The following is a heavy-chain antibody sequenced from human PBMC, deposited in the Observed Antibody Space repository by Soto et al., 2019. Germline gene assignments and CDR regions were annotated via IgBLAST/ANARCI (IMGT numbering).Heavy chain of an antibody. CDR2: IYYSGST. V-gene: IGHV4-39*01. J-gene: IGHJ4*02. CDR1: GGSISSSSYY. CDR3: ARLNGYALFFDY. Sequence: SETLSLTCTVSGGSISSSSYYWGWIRQPPGKGLEWIGSIYYSGSTYYNPSLKSRVTISVDTSKNQFSLKLSSVTAADTAVYYCARLNGYALFFDYWGQGTLVTVLL. D-gene: IGHD5-12*01.